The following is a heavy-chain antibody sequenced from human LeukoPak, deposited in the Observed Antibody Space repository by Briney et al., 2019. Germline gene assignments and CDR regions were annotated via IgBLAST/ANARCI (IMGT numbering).Heavy chain of an antibody. J-gene: IGHJ4*02. D-gene: IGHD3-10*01. Sequence: GGSLRLSCAASGFTFDDYGMQWVRQTPGKGLEWVTLISYDGSDKYYADSVKGRFSISRDNSKNTLYLQMNSLRAEDTAVYYCASLRSGSGTFYNDYWGQGTLVTVSS. CDR3: ASLRSGSGTFYNDY. CDR2: ISYDGSDK. V-gene: IGHV3-30*03. CDR1: GFTFDDYG.